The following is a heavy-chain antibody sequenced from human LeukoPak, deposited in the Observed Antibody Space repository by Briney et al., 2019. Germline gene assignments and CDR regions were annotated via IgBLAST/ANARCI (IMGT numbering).Heavy chain of an antibody. CDR1: GFTFSSYG. J-gene: IGHJ4*02. V-gene: IGHV3-30*18. CDR3: ANDNYYASGSYPDY. CDR2: ISYDGTNK. D-gene: IGHD3-10*01. Sequence: GGSLRLSCEVSGFTFSSYGMHWVRQAPGKGLEWVALISYDGTNKYYADSVKGRFTISRDNSKNTMYLQMNNLRTEDTAVYYCANDNYYASGSYPDYWGQGTLVTVSS.